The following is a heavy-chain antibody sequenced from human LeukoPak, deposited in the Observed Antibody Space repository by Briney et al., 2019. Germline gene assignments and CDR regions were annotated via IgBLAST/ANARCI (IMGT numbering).Heavy chain of an antibody. J-gene: IGHJ4*02. CDR2: IYGDGRT. D-gene: IGHD3-3*01. CDR1: GFSVSNNY. CDR3: ARGRGLGVVSPYFDY. V-gene: IGHV3-53*01. Sequence: GGSLRLSCVVSGFSVSNNYIIWVRQAPGNGLERVSVIYGDGRTSHSASVRGRFTISRDNSKNIVSLQMDNLRAEDTAVYYCARGRGLGVVSPYFDYWGQGTLVTVSS.